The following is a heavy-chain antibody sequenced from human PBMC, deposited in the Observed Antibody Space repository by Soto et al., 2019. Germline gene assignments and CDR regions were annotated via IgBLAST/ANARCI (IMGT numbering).Heavy chain of an antibody. CDR3: ARVVVPAARRAFDI. D-gene: IGHD2-2*01. CDR2: IYYSGST. Sequence: SETLSLTCTVSGGSLSSYYWSWIRQPPGKGLEWIGYIYYSGSTNYNPSLKSRVTISVDTSKNQFSLKLSSVTAADTAVYYCARVVVPAARRAFDIWGQGTMVTVSS. V-gene: IGHV4-59*08. J-gene: IGHJ3*02. CDR1: GGSLSSYY.